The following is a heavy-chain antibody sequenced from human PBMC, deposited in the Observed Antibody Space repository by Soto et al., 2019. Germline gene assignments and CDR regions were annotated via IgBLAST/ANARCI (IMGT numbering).Heavy chain of an antibody. CDR2: INPNSGGT. D-gene: IGHD5-18*01. V-gene: IGHV1-2*02. CDR1: GYSFTGYF. Sequence: ASVKVSCKASGYSFTGYFTQWVRQAPGQGLEWMGWINPNSGGTNYAQKFQGRVTITRDTSISTAYMELSRLRSDDTAVYYCARGADTAMVYHGMDVWGQGTTVTVSS. CDR3: ARGADTAMVYHGMDV. J-gene: IGHJ6*02.